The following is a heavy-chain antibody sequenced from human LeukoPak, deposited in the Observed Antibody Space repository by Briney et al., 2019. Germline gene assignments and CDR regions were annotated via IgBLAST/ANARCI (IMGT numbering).Heavy chain of an antibody. Sequence: GGSLRLSCVVSGFTFSGNHISWVRQAPGKGPEWVSVIYIEGYTYYADSVKGRFTISRDNSKNTAYFQMNSLKPKDTAVYYCVRDPRDGYGHFDYWGQGTLVTVSS. D-gene: IGHD5-24*01. CDR3: VRDPRDGYGHFDY. CDR1: GFTFSGNH. V-gene: IGHV3-66*01. CDR2: IYIEGYT. J-gene: IGHJ4*02.